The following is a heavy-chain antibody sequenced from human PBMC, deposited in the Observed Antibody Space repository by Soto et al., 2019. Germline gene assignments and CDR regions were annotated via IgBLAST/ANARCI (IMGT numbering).Heavy chain of an antibody. V-gene: IGHV1-58*02. Sequence: GASVKVSCKASGFTFTSSSMQWVRQARGQRLEWIGWIVVGSGNTNYAQKFQERVTITRDMSISTAYMELSSLRSEDTAVYYCARDPPVRRFLEWAISYYYYGMDVWGQGTTVTVSS. J-gene: IGHJ6*02. D-gene: IGHD3-3*01. CDR2: IVVGSGNT. CDR3: ARDPPVRRFLEWAISYYYYGMDV. CDR1: GFTFTSSS.